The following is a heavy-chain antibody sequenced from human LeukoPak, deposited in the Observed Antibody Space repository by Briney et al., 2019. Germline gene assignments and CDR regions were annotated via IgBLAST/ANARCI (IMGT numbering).Heavy chain of an antibody. CDR1: GGSISSGGHS. J-gene: IGHJ5*02. Sequence: SQTLSLTCAVSGGSISSGGHSWSWIRQPPGKGLEWIGYIYHSGSTYYNPSLKSRVTISVDRSKNQFSLKLSSVTAADTAVYYCARAPRYCTNGVCYTNWFDPWGQGTLVTVSS. V-gene: IGHV4-30-2*01. CDR3: ARAPRYCTNGVCYTNWFDP. D-gene: IGHD2-8*01. CDR2: IYHSGST.